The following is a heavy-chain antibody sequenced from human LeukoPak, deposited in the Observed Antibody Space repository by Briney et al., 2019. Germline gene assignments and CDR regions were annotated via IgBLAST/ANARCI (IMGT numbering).Heavy chain of an antibody. CDR3: AKSLCGYLGSFYYFDY. D-gene: IGHD2-21*01. J-gene: IGHJ4*02. CDR2: ISGSGGST. V-gene: IGHV3-23*01. CDR1: GFTFSSYA. Sequence: PGASLRLSCAASGFTFSSYAMSWVRQAPGKGLEWVSAISGSGGSTYYADSVKGRFTISRDNSKNTLYLQMNSLRAEDTAVYYCAKSLCGYLGSFYYFDYWGQGTLVTVSS.